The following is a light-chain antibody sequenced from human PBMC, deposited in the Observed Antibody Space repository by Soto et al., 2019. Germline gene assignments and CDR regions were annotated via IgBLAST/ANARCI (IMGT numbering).Light chain of an antibody. CDR1: QSLLQRHGYKC. J-gene: IGKJ1*01. Sequence: EIVMTQSPLSLPVTPGEPASISCRSSQSLLQRHGYKCLEWYLQKPGQSPQLLIYMGSNRASGVPDRFSGSGSGTDFTLKISRVEAEDVGVYYCMQSLQAPLTFGQGTKVEIK. CDR3: MQSLQAPLT. V-gene: IGKV2-28*01. CDR2: MGS.